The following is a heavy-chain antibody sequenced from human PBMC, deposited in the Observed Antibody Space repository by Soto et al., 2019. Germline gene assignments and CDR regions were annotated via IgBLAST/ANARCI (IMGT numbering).Heavy chain of an antibody. Sequence: QVQLVQSGAEVKKPGASVKVSCKASGYTFTGYYMHWVRQAPGQGLEWMGWINPNSGGTNYAQKFQGWVTMTRDTSISQAYMELSRLRSDDTAVYYCARGQNIVVVVADFDYWGQGTLVTVSS. V-gene: IGHV1-2*04. D-gene: IGHD2-15*01. CDR3: ARGQNIVVVVADFDY. J-gene: IGHJ4*02. CDR2: INPNSGGT. CDR1: GYTFTGYY.